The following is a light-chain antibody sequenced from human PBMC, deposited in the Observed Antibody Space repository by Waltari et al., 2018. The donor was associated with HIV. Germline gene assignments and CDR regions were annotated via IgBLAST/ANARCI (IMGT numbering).Light chain of an antibody. Sequence: HLVLTQSPSASASLGASVKFTCNLSSDPSSYAIAWHQHRPETGPRYLMKLNSDGSLARGDGIPDRFSGSSSGAERYLIISSLQSDDEADYYCQTWGTGIVVFGGGTKLTVL. CDR1: SDPSSYA. V-gene: IGLV4-69*01. CDR2: LNSDGSL. CDR3: QTWGTGIVV. J-gene: IGLJ3*02.